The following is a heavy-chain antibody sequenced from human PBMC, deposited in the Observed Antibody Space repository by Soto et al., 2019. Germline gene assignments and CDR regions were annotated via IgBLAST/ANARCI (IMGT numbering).Heavy chain of an antibody. CDR1: GFTFSSYW. CDR3: AGTMYYYDSSGYFYY. V-gene: IGHV3-74*01. Sequence: GGSLRLSCAASGFTFSSYWMHWVRQAPGKGLVWVSCINSDGSSTSYADSVKGRFTISRDNAKNTLYLQMNSLRAEDTAVYYCAGTMYYYDSSGYFYYWGQGTLVTV. CDR2: INSDGSST. D-gene: IGHD3-22*01. J-gene: IGHJ4*02.